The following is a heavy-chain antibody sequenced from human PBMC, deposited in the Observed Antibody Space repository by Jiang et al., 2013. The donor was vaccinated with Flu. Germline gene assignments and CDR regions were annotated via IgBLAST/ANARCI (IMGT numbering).Heavy chain of an antibody. CDR2: IYYSGYS. CDR3: ATYGSSRQ. CDR1: GASIRSSSYY. Sequence: GLVKPSETLSLTCSVSGASIRSSSYYWGWIRQPPGKGLEWIGSIYYSGYSYYNPSLKSRVTISADTSKNQFSLEMSSVTAADTAVYYCATYGSSRQWGQGTLVTVSS. V-gene: IGHV4-39*01. J-gene: IGHJ4*02. D-gene: IGHD3-10*01.